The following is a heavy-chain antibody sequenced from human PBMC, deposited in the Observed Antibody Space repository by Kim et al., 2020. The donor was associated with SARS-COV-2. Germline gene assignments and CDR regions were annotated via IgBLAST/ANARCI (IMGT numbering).Heavy chain of an antibody. CDR1: GYTFTSYG. J-gene: IGHJ6*02. CDR2: ISSYNGNT. Sequence: ASVKVSCKASGYTFTSYGISWVRQAPGQGLEWMGWISSYNGNTNYAQKLQGRVTMTTDTSTSTAYMELRSLRSDDTAVYYCAREKGGNGSSPNGMDVWGQGTTVTVSS. V-gene: IGHV1-18*01. CDR3: AREKGGNGSSPNGMDV. D-gene: IGHD6-13*01.